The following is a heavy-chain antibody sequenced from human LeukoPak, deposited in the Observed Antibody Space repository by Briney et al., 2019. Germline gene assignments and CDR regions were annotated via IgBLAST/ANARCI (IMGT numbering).Heavy chain of an antibody. V-gene: IGHV3-23*01. Sequence: GGSLRLSCAASGFSFSSYAMSWVRQAPGKGREWVSAISGSGGSTYYADSVKGRFTISRDNSKNTLYLQMNSLRAEDTAVYYCAKRPSVRPDYWGQGTLVTVSS. J-gene: IGHJ4*02. CDR2: ISGSGGST. CDR3: AKRPSVRPDY. D-gene: IGHD5/OR15-5a*01. CDR1: GFSFSSYA.